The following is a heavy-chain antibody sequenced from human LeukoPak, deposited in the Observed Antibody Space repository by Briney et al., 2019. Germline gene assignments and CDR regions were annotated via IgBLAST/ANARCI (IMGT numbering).Heavy chain of an antibody. V-gene: IGHV4-4*07. CDR1: GGSISSYY. Sequence: SETLSLTCIVSGGSISSYYWRWTRQPAAKGLEWIGRGYSSGSTNDNHSLRSRVTLSVDTSKNQFSLKLRSVTAADTAVYYCARAATSEAGAFDIWGQGTMVTVSS. D-gene: IGHD6-19*01. CDR2: GYSSGST. CDR3: ARAATSEAGAFDI. J-gene: IGHJ3*02.